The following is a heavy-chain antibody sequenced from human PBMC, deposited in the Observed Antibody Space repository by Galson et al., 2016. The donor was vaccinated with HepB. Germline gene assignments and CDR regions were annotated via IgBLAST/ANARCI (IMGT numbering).Heavy chain of an antibody. Sequence: CAISGDSVSSNSGVWNWIRQSPSRGLEWLGRTYYRSKWYYDYAASVKSRVSINPDTSKNQSSLQLNSVTPEDTAVYYCARDARGSSYFDYWGQGTLVTVSS. D-gene: IGHD6-6*01. CDR3: ARDARGSSYFDY. J-gene: IGHJ4*02. CDR1: GDSVSSNSGV. CDR2: TYYRSKWYY. V-gene: IGHV6-1*01.